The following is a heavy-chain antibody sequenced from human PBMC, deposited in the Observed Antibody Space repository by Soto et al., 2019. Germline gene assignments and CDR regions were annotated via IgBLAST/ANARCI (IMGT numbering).Heavy chain of an antibody. D-gene: IGHD1-26*01. CDR1: GGTFSSYA. V-gene: IGHV1-18*01. CDR3: AKGTKNRREEYYFYYYMDV. J-gene: IGHJ6*03. Sequence: ASVKVSCKASGGTFSSYAISWVRQAPGQGLEWMGGISAYNGKTNYAQKLQGRVTIATDTSTSTAYLEMNSLSSEDTAVYYCAKGTKNRREEYYFYYYMDVWGKGTTVTVS. CDR2: ISAYNGKT.